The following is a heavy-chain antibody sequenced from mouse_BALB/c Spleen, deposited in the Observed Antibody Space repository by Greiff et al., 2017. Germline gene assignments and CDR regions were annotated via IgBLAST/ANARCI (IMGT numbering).Heavy chain of an antibody. CDR3: ARNREGGYYFDY. CDR1: GFTFSDYG. Sequence: EVMLVESGGGLVQPGGSRKLSCAASGFTFSDYGMAWVRQAPGKGPEWVAFISNLAYSIYYADTVTGRFTISRENAKNTLYLEMSSLRSEDTAMYYCARNREGGYYFDYWGQGTTLTVSS. CDR2: ISNLAYSI. D-gene: IGHD2-14*01. V-gene: IGHV5-15*02. J-gene: IGHJ2*01.